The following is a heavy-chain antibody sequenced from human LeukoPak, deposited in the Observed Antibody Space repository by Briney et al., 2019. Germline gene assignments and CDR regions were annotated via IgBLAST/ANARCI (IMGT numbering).Heavy chain of an antibody. CDR1: GFTFDDYT. J-gene: IGHJ3*02. D-gene: IGHD4-17*01. V-gene: IGHV3-9*01. CDR3: AKGMTTVTGENAFDI. Sequence: GGSLRLSCAASGFTFDDYTMHWVRQAPGKGLEWVSGISWNSGSIGCADSVKGRFTISRDNAKNSLYLQMNSLRAEDTALYYCAKGMTTVTGENAFDIWGQGTMVTVSS. CDR2: ISWNSGSI.